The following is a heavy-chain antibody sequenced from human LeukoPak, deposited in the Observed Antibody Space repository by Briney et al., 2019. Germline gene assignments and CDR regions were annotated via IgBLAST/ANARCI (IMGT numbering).Heavy chain of an antibody. D-gene: IGHD1-26*01. V-gene: IGHV1-8*01. J-gene: IGHJ4*02. CDR3: ARVPRELLGC. CDR1: GYTFTSYD. Sequence: ASVKVTCKASGYTFTSYDINWVRQATGQGLEWMGYMNPNSGYTNYAQQFQGRVTMTRNTSISTAYMELSSLRSEDTAVYYCARVPRELLGCWGQGTLVTVSS. CDR2: MNPNSGYT.